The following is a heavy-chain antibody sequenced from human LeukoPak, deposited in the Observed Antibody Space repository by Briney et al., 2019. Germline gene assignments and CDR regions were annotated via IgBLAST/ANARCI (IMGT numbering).Heavy chain of an antibody. CDR1: GFAFSTYN. CDR3: ARIGSGYEDYYFDY. V-gene: IGHV3-48*01. CDR2: ISTGSSTT. D-gene: IGHD3-22*01. Sequence: GGSLRLSCAASGFAFSTYNMNWVRQAPGKGLEWVSYISTGSSTTYYADSVKGRFTISRDNVENSLYLQMNSLRAEDTAVYYCARIGSGYEDYYFDYWGQGTLVTVSS. J-gene: IGHJ4*02.